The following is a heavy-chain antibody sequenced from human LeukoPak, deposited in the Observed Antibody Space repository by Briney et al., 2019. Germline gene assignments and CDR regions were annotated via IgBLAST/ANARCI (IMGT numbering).Heavy chain of an antibody. CDR3: ARVRSDDENLLFDS. CDR1: GGSISSYY. V-gene: IGHV4-59*01. CDR2: IYYSGST. D-gene: IGHD1-1*01. Sequence: PSETLSLTCTVAGGSISSYYWSWIRQPPGKGLEWIGYIYYSGSTNYNPSLKSPVTISVDTSKNHFSLKLSSVTAADTAVYYCARVRSDDENLLFDSWGQGTLVTVSS. J-gene: IGHJ4*02.